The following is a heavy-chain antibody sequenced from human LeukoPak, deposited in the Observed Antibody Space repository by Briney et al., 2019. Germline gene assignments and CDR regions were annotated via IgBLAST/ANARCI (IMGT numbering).Heavy chain of an antibody. J-gene: IGHJ4*02. D-gene: IGHD3-3*01. CDR1: GLNFSSYK. V-gene: IGHV3-21*01. CDR3: ARDLNSGSLDYDFWV. CDR2: ISYSSSFI. Sequence: GGSLRLSCAASGLNFSSYKMNWVRQAPGKGLEWVSSISYSSSFIYYADSVKGRFTISRDSAKKPLYLEMNSLRADDTAVYYCARDLNSGSLDYDFWVWGQGTQVTVSS.